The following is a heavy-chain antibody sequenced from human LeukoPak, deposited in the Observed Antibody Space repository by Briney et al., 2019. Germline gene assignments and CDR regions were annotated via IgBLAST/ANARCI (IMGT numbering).Heavy chain of an antibody. Sequence: GGSLRLSCAASGFTFSSYAMSWVRQAPGKGLEWVSAISGSGGSTYYADSVKGRFTISRDNSKNTLYLQMNSLRAEDTAVYYCAKDSGVIVVVLVLSWGQGTLVTVSS. CDR3: AKDSGVIVVVLVLS. J-gene: IGHJ4*02. CDR2: ISGSGGST. D-gene: IGHD3-22*01. V-gene: IGHV3-23*01. CDR1: GFTFSSYA.